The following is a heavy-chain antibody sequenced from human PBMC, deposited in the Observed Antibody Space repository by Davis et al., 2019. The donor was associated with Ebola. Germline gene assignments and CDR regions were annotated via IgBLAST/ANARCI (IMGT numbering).Heavy chain of an antibody. J-gene: IGHJ6*03. CDR1: GYSFSSYW. V-gene: IGHV5-51*01. Sequence: GESLKISCTGSGYSFSSYWIGWVRQMPGKGLEWMGIIYPGDSETKYSPSFQGQVIISADRSISTAYLQWNSLKASDTAMYYCARHSWGGSYYYYYMDVWGTGTTVTVSS. CDR3: ARHSWGGSYYYYYMDV. CDR2: IYPGDSET. D-gene: IGHD3-10*01.